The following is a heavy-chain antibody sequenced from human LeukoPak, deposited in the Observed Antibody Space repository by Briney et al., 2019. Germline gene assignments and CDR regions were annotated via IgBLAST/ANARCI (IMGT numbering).Heavy chain of an antibody. CDR2: IWHDGATK. Sequence: HPGMSLRLSCKTSGFIFSNYAMHWVRQAPGKGLDWVAMIWHDGATKFCADSVKGRFTISRDNSKNTLCLQMNSLRAEDTAVYYCAKTRPLDSSSWSHGDYWGQGTLVTVSS. CDR3: AKTRPLDSSSWSHGDY. CDR1: GFIFSNYA. J-gene: IGHJ4*02. V-gene: IGHV3-33*06. D-gene: IGHD6-13*01.